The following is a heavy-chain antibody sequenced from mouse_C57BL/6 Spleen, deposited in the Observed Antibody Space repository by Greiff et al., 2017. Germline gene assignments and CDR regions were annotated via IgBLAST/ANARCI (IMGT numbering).Heavy chain of an antibody. J-gene: IGHJ2*01. Sequence: VQLLQSGAGLARPGASVKLSCKASGYTFTSYGISWVRQSPGQGLEWIGEICPRGGNTYYTEKFKCTGTLTANKSSSTAYMELSSLTSEDSAVYVCERGDYGSYCRYFDYWGQGTTLTVSS. CDR2: ICPRGGNT. V-gene: IGHV1-81*01. CDR1: GYTFTSYG. CDR3: ERGDYGSYCRYFDY. D-gene: IGHD1-1*01.